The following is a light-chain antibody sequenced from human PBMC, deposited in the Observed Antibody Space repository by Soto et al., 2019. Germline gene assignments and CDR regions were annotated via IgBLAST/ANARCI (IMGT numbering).Light chain of an antibody. CDR1: SSDVGGYNY. CDR3: SSYSSGSTLDV. V-gene: IGLV2-14*01. Sequence: QSALTQPPSASGSPGQSVAISCTGTSSDVGGYNYVSWYQQHPGRAPRLLIYEASYRPSGVSHRFSGSKFGNTASLTISGLQAEDEADYHCSSYSSGSTLDVFGTGTKLTVL. J-gene: IGLJ1*01. CDR2: EAS.